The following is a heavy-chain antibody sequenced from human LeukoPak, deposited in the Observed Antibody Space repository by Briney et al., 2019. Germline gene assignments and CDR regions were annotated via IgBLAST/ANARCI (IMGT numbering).Heavy chain of an antibody. V-gene: IGHV3-23*01. D-gene: IGHD4-11*01. CDR2: ISPGGGTT. CDR1: GFTFSNEA. CDR3: TKVRSGSSNWALRIFDY. J-gene: IGHJ4*02. Sequence: GGSLSLSCAVSGFTFSNEAMGWVRQLRGGGLEWVSTISPGGGTTYYAESMKGRFTISRDNSKSILYLEMNSLRVEDTAVYYCTKVRSGSSNWALRIFDYWGQGALVTVSS.